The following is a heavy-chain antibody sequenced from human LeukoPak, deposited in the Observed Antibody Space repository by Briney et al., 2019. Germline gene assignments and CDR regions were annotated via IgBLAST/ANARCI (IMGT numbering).Heavy chain of an antibody. V-gene: IGHV4-59*01. CDR2: IYYSGST. CDR3: ARDRIAAAGNYYYYGMDV. D-gene: IGHD6-13*01. Sequence: SETLSLTCTVSGGSISSYYWSWIRQPPGKRLEWIGHIYYSGSTNYNPSLKSRVTISVDTSKNQFSLKLTSVTAADTAVYYCARDRIAAAGNYYYYGMDVWGQGTTVTVAS. CDR1: GGSISSYY. J-gene: IGHJ6*02.